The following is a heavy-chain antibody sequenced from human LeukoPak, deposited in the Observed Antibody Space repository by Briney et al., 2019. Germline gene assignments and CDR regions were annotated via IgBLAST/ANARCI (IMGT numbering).Heavy chain of an antibody. V-gene: IGHV4-59*01. D-gene: IGHD3-22*01. CDR3: ARGTGAYYYH. Sequence: PSETLSLTCTVSGGSISDYYWSWIRQPPGKGLEWIGYIYYSGSTKYNPYLKSRVTISIDTSKNQFSLKLSSVTAADTALYYCARGTGAYYYHWGQGTMVTVSS. CDR1: GGSISDYY. CDR2: IYYSGST. J-gene: IGHJ3*01.